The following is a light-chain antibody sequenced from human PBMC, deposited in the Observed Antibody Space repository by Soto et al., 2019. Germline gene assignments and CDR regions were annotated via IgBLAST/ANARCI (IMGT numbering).Light chain of an antibody. Sequence: QSALTQPASVSGSPGQSITISCTGTSSDVGGYNYVPWYQQHPGKAPKLMIYEVSNRPSGVSNRFSGSKSGNTASLTISGLQAEDEADYYCSSFRSGSTWVFGGGTQLTVL. V-gene: IGLV2-14*01. J-gene: IGLJ3*02. CDR3: SSFRSGSTWV. CDR1: SSDVGGYNY. CDR2: EVS.